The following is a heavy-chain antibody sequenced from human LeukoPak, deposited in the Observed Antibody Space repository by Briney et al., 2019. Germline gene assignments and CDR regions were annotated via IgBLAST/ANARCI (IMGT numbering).Heavy chain of an antibody. D-gene: IGHD6-19*01. CDR1: GFAFSSYA. V-gene: IGHV3-23*01. CDR3: AKDLQPSGWYYFDY. J-gene: IGHJ4*02. CDR2: ISGSGVDT. Sequence: GGSLRLSCAASGFAFSSYAMSWVRQAPGKGLEWVSGISGSGVDTYYADSVKGRFTISRDNSKNTLYLQMNSLRAEDTAVYYCAKDLQPSGWYYFDYWGQGTLVTVSS.